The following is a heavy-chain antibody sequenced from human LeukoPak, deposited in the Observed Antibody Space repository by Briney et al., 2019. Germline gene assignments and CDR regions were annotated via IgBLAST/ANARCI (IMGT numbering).Heavy chain of an antibody. J-gene: IGHJ3*02. Sequence: GTSLRLSCTTSGFTFSSYGMHWVRRAPGKGLEGVAVIWYDGSKTYYADSVKGRFTISRDISKSTLYLQMNTLTTDDTAVYYCAKDSLEGENIDSFDIWGQGTMVAVSS. CDR2: IWYDGSKT. CDR1: GFTFSSYG. V-gene: IGHV3-33*06. CDR3: AKDSLEGENIDSFDI. D-gene: IGHD3-16*01.